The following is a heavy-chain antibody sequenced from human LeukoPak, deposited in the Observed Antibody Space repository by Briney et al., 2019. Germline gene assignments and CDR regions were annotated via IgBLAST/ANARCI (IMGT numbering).Heavy chain of an antibody. J-gene: IGHJ5*02. CDR1: GGSFSGYY. Sequence: SETLSLTCAVYGGSFSGYYWSWIRQPPGKGLEWIGEINHSGSTNYNPSLKSRVTISVDTSKNQFSLKLSSVTAADTAVYYCARRTMVYAIRDNWFDPWGQGTLVTVSS. CDR2: INHSGST. D-gene: IGHD2-8*01. CDR3: ARRTMVYAIRDNWFDP. V-gene: IGHV4-34*01.